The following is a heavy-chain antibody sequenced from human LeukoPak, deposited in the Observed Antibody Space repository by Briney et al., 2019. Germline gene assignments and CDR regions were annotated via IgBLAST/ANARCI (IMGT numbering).Heavy chain of an antibody. D-gene: IGHD2/OR15-2a*01. J-gene: IGHJ6*03. CDR3: AKNIRTEGNYYYYMDV. Sequence: GGSLRLSCAASGFTFDNYAMSWVRQAPGKGLEWVSAISGSAFTTFYADSVKGRFTISRDNSKNTLYLQMSSLRAEDTAVYYCAKNIRTEGNYYYYMDVWSTGTTVTVSS. V-gene: IGHV3-23*01. CDR2: ISGSAFTT. CDR1: GFTFDNYA.